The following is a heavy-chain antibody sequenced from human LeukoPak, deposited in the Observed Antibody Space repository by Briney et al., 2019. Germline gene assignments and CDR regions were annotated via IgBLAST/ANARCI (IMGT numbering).Heavy chain of an antibody. CDR1: GYSFTKYW. CDR3: ARHEVQERNFDY. Sequence: GESLKISCKGSGYSFTKYWIAWVRQMPGKGLEWMGIIYPGDSDTRYSPSFQGQVTISADKSTSTAYLQWSSLKAADTAMYYCARHEVQERNFDYWGQGTLVTVSS. CDR2: IYPGDSDT. J-gene: IGHJ4*02. V-gene: IGHV5-51*01. D-gene: IGHD1-1*01.